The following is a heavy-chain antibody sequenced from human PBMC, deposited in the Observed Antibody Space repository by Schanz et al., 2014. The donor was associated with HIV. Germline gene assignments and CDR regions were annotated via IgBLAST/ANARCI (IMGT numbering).Heavy chain of an antibody. CDR1: GFSLDSYN. V-gene: IGHV3-21*01. Sequence: EVQLVESGGGLVKPGGSLRLSCTASGFSLDSYNMNWVRQAPGKGLEWVSSISTTSTYIYYGDSGKGRFTVSRDNANNSLLLQMDSLRAEDSAVYSCARGTAEYCINGVCSGLDVWGQGTTVTVSS. J-gene: IGHJ6*02. CDR2: ISTTSTYI. CDR3: ARGTAEYCINGVCSGLDV. D-gene: IGHD2-8*01.